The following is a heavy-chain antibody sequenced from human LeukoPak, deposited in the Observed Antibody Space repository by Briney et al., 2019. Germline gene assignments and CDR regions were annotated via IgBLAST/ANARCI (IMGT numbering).Heavy chain of an antibody. CDR2: IYSGGNT. J-gene: IGHJ4*02. Sequence: PSETLSLTCTVSGGSISSSSYYWVWIRQPPGKGLEWIGSIYSGGNTFYSPSLQSRVTMSVDTSKNQLSLKLTSVTAADTAVFFCARSNPRIAVPSYWGQGTLVTVSS. CDR3: ARSNPRIAVPSY. D-gene: IGHD6-19*01. V-gene: IGHV4-39*07. CDR1: GGSISSSSYY.